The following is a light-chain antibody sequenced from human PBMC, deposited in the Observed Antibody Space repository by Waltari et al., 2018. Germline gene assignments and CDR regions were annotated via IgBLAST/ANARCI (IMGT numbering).Light chain of an antibody. J-gene: IGLJ2*01. V-gene: IGLV2-8*01. Sequence: QSALTTHHSASGSPGQPVTIPCTGTSSDVGGHKYVSWYQQHPGKAPKLMIYEVSKRSSGVPDRFSCSTSGNTASLTVSGLQAEGEADYYCSSYAGSDNLVFGGGTKLTVL. CDR3: SSYAGSDNLV. CDR1: SSDVGGHKY. CDR2: EVS.